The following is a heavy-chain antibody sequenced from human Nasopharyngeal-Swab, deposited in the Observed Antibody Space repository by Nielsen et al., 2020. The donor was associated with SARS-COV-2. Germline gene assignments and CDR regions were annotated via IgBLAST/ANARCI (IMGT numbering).Heavy chain of an antibody. CDR1: GYRFSTYW. D-gene: IGHD3-10*01. Sequence: GESLKISCKASGYRFSTYWINWVRQTPGKGLEWMGIIYPGDSDTKYSPSFQGQVSISVDKSINTAYLQWNSLKASDTATYFCAIDYGSGTYGLDVWGQGTGVTVSS. V-gene: IGHV5-51*01. CDR2: IYPGDSDT. CDR3: AIDYGSGTYGLDV. J-gene: IGHJ6*02.